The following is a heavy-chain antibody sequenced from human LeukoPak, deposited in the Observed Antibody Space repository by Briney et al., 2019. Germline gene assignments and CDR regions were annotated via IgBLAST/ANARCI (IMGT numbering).Heavy chain of an antibody. Sequence: GSSVKVSCKASGGTFSSYAISWVRQAPGQGLEWMGGIIPIFGTANYAQKFQGRVTITADESTSTAYMELSSLRSEDTAVYYCARVNRDTAMVNYYYYGMDAWGQGTTVTVSS. CDR3: ARVNRDTAMVNYYYYGMDA. D-gene: IGHD5-18*01. CDR1: GGTFSSYA. V-gene: IGHV1-69*01. CDR2: IIPIFGTA. J-gene: IGHJ6*02.